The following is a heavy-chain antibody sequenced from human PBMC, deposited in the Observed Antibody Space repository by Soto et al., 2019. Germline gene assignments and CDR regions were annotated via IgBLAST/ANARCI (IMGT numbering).Heavy chain of an antibody. J-gene: IGHJ6*02. D-gene: IGHD2-2*02. CDR2: TYYRSKWYN. CDR1: GDSVSSNSAA. V-gene: IGHV6-1*01. Sequence: SQTLSLTCAISGDSVSSNSAAWNWIRQSPSRGLEWLGRTYYRSKWYNDYAVSVKSRITINPDTSKNQFSLQLNSVTPEDTAVYYCARVNCSSTSCYRNYYGMDVWGQGTTVTVSS. CDR3: ARVNCSSTSCYRNYYGMDV.